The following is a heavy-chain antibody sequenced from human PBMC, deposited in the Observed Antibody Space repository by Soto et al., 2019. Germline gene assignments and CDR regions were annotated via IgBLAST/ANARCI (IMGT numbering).Heavy chain of an antibody. Sequence: GGSLRLSCAVSGFTFSSHSINWVRQAPGKGLEWVSSISSTSSYIYYADSVKGRFTVSRDNAKNSVSLQMNSLRAEDTAVYYCARRGYSSNMFDYWGQGTLVTVSS. CDR1: GFTFSSHS. CDR2: ISSTSSYI. D-gene: IGHD6-13*01. CDR3: ARRGYSSNMFDY. V-gene: IGHV3-21*06. J-gene: IGHJ4*02.